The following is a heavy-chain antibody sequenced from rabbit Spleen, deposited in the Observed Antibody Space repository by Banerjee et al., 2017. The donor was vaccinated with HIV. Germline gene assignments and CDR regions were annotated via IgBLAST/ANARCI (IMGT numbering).Heavy chain of an antibody. CDR3: ARDTGSSFSSYSMDL. CDR2: IAGSSSGFT. V-gene: IGHV1S45*01. Sequence: QEQLEESGGGLIQPGGSLKLSCTASGFSFSNKAVMCWVRQAPGKGLEWISCIAGSSSGFTYSATWAKGRFTCSKTSSTTVTLQMTSLTVADTATYFCARDTGSSFSSYSMDLWGQGTLVTVS. D-gene: IGHD8-1*01. J-gene: IGHJ6*01. CDR1: GFSFSNKAV.